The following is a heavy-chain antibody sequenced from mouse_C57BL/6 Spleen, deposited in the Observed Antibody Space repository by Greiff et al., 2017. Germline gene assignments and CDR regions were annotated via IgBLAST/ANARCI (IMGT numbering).Heavy chain of an antibody. V-gene: IGHV1-66*01. Sequence: VQLKQSGPELVKPGASVKISCKASGYSFTSYYIHWVKQRPGQGLEWIGWIYPGSGNTKYNEKFKGKATLTADTSSSTAYMQLSSLTSEDSAVYYCALYYDYDYFDYWGQGTTLTVSS. CDR3: ALYYDYDYFDY. CDR1: GYSFTSYY. CDR2: IYPGSGNT. D-gene: IGHD2-4*01. J-gene: IGHJ2*01.